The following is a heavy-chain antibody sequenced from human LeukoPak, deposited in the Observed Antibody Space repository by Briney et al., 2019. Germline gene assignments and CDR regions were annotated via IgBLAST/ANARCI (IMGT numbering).Heavy chain of an antibody. CDR1: VFWLSNHA. CDR3: ARPSYNSGSFFDY. V-gene: IGHV3-23*01. CDR2: ISGNGGST. D-gene: IGHD3-10*01. Sequence: GGSLRLSCAASVFWLSNHAMRWVRQAPAKAMEWASGISGNGGSTYYADSVKGRFTISRDNSKNTLYLQMNSLRAEDTAVYYCARPSYNSGSFFDYWGQGSLVSVS. J-gene: IGHJ4*02.